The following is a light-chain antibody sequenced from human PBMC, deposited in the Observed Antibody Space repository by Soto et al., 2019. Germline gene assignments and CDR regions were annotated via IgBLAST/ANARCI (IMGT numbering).Light chain of an antibody. V-gene: IGKV3-20*01. CDR2: GAS. CDR1: QSVSSSY. J-gene: IGKJ1*01. Sequence: EIVLTQSPGTLSLSPGERATLSCRASQSVSSSYLAWYQQKPGQAPRLLIYGASSRATGIPVRFSGSGSVTEFTLPISRLEPEDFAVYYCLQYGSSVRTFGQGTKVEIK. CDR3: LQYGSSVRT.